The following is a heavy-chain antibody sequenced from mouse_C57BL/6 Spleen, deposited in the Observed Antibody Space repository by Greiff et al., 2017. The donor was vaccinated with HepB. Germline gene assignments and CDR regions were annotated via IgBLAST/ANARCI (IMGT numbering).Heavy chain of an antibody. D-gene: IGHD4-1*01. V-gene: IGHV2-5*01. J-gene: IGHJ1*03. CDR2: IWRGGST. Sequence: VKLMESGPGLVQPSQSLSITCTVSGFSLTSYGVHWVRQSPGKGLEWLGVIWRGGSTDYNAAFMSRLSITKDNSKSQVFFKMNSLQADDTAIYYCAKSELGWYFDVWGTGTTVTVSS. CDR1: GFSLTSYG. CDR3: AKSELGWYFDV.